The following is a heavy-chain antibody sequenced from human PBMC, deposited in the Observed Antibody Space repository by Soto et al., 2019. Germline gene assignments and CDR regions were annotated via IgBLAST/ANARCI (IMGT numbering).Heavy chain of an antibody. D-gene: IGHD1-26*01. CDR1: GGSISNGGYY. CDR2: IYDSGST. CDR3: ASELVGSTTRLIEY. V-gene: IGHV4-31*03. J-gene: IGHJ4*02. Sequence: QVQLQESGPGLVKPSQTLSLTCTVSGGSISNGGYYWSWIRQHPGNGLEWIGYIYDSGSTYYNPSLKSRVTISIDTSKNQFSLKLSSVTAADTAVYYCASELVGSTTRLIEYWGQGTLVTVSS.